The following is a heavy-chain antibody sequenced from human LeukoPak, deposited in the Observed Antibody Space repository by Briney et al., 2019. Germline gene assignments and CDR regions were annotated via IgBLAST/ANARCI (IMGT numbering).Heavy chain of an antibody. D-gene: IGHD1-1*01. J-gene: IGHJ6*03. CDR3: AKVGDDDTVFYFHYYMDV. V-gene: IGHV3-9*01. CDR2: IARTSGSL. Sequence: QPGGYLRLSCAAPGFTFGDSAMHWVRQTPGKGLEWVAGIARTSGSLAYADSVEGRFTISRDNARNVLFLQMNSLRTEDTALHYCAKVGDDDTVFYFHYYMDVWGKGTTVTVSS. CDR1: GFTFGDSA.